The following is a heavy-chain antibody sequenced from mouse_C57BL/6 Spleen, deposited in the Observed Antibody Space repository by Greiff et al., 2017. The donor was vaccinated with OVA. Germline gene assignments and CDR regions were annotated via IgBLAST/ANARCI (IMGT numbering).Heavy chain of an antibody. CDR2: IWWDDDQ. Sequence: QVTLKVSGPGILQPSQTLSLTCSFSGFSLSTFGMGVGWIRQPSGKGLEWLAHIWWDDDQYYNPALKSRLPISKDTSKNQVFLKIANVDTADTATYYCAGRKSYDYNWYFDVWGTGTTVTVSS. D-gene: IGHD2-4*01. V-gene: IGHV8-8*01. CDR3: AGRKSYDYNWYFDV. J-gene: IGHJ1*03. CDR1: GFSLSTFGMG.